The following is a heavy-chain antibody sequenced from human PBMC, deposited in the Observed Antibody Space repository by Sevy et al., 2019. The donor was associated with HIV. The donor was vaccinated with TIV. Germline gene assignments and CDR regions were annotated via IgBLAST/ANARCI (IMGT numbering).Heavy chain of an antibody. V-gene: IGHV3-23*01. CDR2: LSFGCGKI. D-gene: IGHD2-8*01. Sequence: GGSPRLSCAVSGFDFNIYSMSWVRQAPGKGLEWVSTLSFGCGKINYAYSVKGRFIISRDDSKNTLYLQMNSLRAEDTAVYFCAREGCTRPHDYWGQGTLVTVSS. J-gene: IGHJ4*02. CDR1: GFDFNIYS. CDR3: AREGCTRPHDY.